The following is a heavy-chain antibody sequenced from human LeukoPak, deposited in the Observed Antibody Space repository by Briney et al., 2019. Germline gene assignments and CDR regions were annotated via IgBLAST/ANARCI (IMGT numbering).Heavy chain of an antibody. V-gene: IGHV4-34*01. J-gene: IGHJ4*02. D-gene: IGHD3-16*02. CDR3: AREKITFGGVIVMGFDY. Sequence: PSETLSLTCAVYGGSFSGYYWSWIRQPPGKGLEWIGEVNHSGSTNYNPSLKSRVTISVDTSKSQFSLKLSSVTAADTAVYYCAREKITFGGVIVMGFDYWGQGTLVTVSS. CDR1: GGSFSGYY. CDR2: VNHSGST.